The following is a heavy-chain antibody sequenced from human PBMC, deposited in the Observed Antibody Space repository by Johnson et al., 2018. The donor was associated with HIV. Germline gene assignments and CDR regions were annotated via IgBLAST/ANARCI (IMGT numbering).Heavy chain of an antibody. V-gene: IGHV3-11*04. D-gene: IGHD1-7*01. CDR2: ISSSGSTI. CDR3: ARDWNNWNYGVPDAFDI. Sequence: QVQLVESGGGLVKPGGSLRLSCAASGFTFSDYYMSWIRQAPGKGLEWVSYISSSGSTIYYAAPVKGRFTISRDDSKNTLYLQMNSLKTEDTAVYYCARDWNNWNYGVPDAFDIWGQGTMVTVSS. J-gene: IGHJ3*02. CDR1: GFTFSDYY.